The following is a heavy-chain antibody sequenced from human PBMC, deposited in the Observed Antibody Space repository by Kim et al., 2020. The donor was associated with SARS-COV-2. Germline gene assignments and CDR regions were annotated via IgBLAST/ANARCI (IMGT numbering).Heavy chain of an antibody. V-gene: IGHV4-59*13. CDR3: ARDRDYYDSSGYYYWFDP. D-gene: IGHD3-22*01. J-gene: IGHJ5*02. CDR2: IYYSGST. CDR1: GGSISSYY. Sequence: SETLSLTCTVSGGSISSYYWSWIRQPPGKGLEWIGYIYYSGSTNYNPSLKSRVTISVDTSKNQFSLKLSSVTAADTAVYYCARDRDYYDSSGYYYWFDPWGQGTLVTVSS.